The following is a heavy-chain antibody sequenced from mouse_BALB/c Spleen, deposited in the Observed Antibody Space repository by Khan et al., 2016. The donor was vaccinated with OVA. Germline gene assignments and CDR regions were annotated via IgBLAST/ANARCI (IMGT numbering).Heavy chain of an antibody. CDR1: DFSLSTYG. J-gene: IGHJ1*01. D-gene: IGHD2-14*01. CDR3: TRVYYRYDRDFDD. CDR2: IWSGGST. Sequence: QVQLKQSGPGLVQPSQSLSITCTVTDFSLSTYGIHWVRQSPGKGLEWLGVIWSGGSTDYNAAFISRLSISKDNSKSQVFFKMNSLQTDDTAIYXCTRVYYRYDRDFDDWGAGTTVTVAS. V-gene: IGHV2-4-1*01.